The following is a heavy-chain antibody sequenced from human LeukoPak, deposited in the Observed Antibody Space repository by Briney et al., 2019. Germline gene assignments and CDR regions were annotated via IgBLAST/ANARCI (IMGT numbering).Heavy chain of an antibody. CDR1: GFTFGDYA. V-gene: IGHV3-49*04. D-gene: IGHD6-13*01. J-gene: IGHJ4*02. CDR3: ARVRYVAAAGHTFDY. Sequence: PGRSLRLSCTASGFTFGDYAMSWVRQAPGKGLEWVGFIRSKAYGGTTEYAASVKGRFTISRDDSKSIAYLQMNSLKTEDTAVYYCARVRYVAAAGHTFDYWGQGTLVTVSS. CDR2: IRSKAYGGTT.